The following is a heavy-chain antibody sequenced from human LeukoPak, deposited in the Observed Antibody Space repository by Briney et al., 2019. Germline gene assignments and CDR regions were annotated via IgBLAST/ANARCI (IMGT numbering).Heavy chain of an antibody. CDR1: GYSFTSYW. V-gene: IGHV5-51*01. D-gene: IGHD3-3*01. Sequence: GESLKISCKGSGYSFTSYWIGWVRQMPGKGLEWMGIIYPGDSDTRYSPSFQGQVTISADKSTSTAYLQWSSLKASDTAMYYCARTPPDITIFGVADYWGQGTLVTVSS. J-gene: IGHJ4*02. CDR2: IYPGDSDT. CDR3: ARTPPDITIFGVADY.